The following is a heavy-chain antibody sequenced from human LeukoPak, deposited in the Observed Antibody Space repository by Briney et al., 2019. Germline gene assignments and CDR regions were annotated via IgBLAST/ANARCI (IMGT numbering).Heavy chain of an antibody. Sequence: GRSLRLSCAASGFTFSSYAMHWVRQAPGKGLEWVAVISYDGSNKYYADSVKGRFTISRDNSKNTLYLQMNSLRAEDTAVYYCAREGGSWAAYYFDYWAREPWSPSPQ. CDR2: ISYDGSNK. CDR1: GFTFSSYA. CDR3: AREGGSWAAYYFDY. D-gene: IGHD1-26*01. J-gene: IGHJ4*02. V-gene: IGHV3-30-3*01.